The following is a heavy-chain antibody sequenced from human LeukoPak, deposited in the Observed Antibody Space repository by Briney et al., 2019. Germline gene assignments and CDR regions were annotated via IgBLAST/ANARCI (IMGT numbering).Heavy chain of an antibody. V-gene: IGHV3-23*01. CDR2: ISGSDGRT. D-gene: IGHD5-18*01. CDR3: ARGCGYSDY. Sequence: PGGSLRLSCAASGFTFSSYAMSWVRQAPGKGLEWVSAISGSDGRTYYADSVKGRFTISRDNSKNTLYLQMNSLRAEDTAVYYCARGCGYSDYWGQGTLVTVSS. CDR1: GFTFSSYA. J-gene: IGHJ4*02.